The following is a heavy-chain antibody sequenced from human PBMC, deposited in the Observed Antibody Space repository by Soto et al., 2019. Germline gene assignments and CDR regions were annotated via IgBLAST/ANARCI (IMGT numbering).Heavy chain of an antibody. CDR2: IITFVGKA. J-gene: IGHJ6*03. Sequence: QVQLVQSGPEVKKPGSPVKVSCKTSGGTLSSYSCIWVRQAPGQGLEWVGRIITFVGKANVAQRFQGRVTITADRSTATAYMELRRLTSDDTAVYYCERATGGHDSGGNYMDVWGTGTTVTVSS. CDR3: ERATGGHDSGGNYMDV. V-gene: IGHV1-69*08. D-gene: IGHD5-12*01. CDR1: GGTLSSYS.